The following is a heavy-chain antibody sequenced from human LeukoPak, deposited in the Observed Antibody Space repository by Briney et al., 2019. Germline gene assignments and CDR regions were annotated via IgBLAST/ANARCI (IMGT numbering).Heavy chain of an antibody. CDR3: ATTKEGIAVAGYFDY. CDR1: GYTFTAYH. Sequence: SVKVSCKASGYTFTAYHMHWVRQAPGQGLEWMGGIIPIFGTANYAQKFQGRVTITADESTSTAYMELSSLRSEDTAVYYCATTKEGIAVAGYFDYWGQGTLVTVSS. CDR2: IIPIFGTA. D-gene: IGHD6-19*01. J-gene: IGHJ4*02. V-gene: IGHV1-69*13.